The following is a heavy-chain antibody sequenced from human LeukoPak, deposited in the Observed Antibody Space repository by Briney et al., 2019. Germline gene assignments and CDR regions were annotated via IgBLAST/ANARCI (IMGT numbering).Heavy chain of an antibody. J-gene: IGHJ5*02. Sequence: SVKVSCKASGGTFSSYAISWVRQAPGQGLEWMGGIIPIFGTANYAQKFQGRVTITTDESTSTAYMELSSLRSEDTAVYYCARARDFRVVTHNWFDPWGQGTLVTVSS. CDR2: IIPIFGTA. V-gene: IGHV1-69*05. D-gene: IGHD3-3*01. CDR3: ARARDFRVVTHNWFDP. CDR1: GGTFSSYA.